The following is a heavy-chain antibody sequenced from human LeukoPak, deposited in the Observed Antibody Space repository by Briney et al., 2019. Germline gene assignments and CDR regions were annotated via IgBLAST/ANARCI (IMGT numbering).Heavy chain of an antibody. J-gene: IGHJ4*02. V-gene: IGHV3-48*03. CDR3: ATGIAARPGGSFDY. CDR2: ISSSGSTI. Sequence: PGGSLRLSCAVSGFTFSSYEMNWVRQAPGKGLEWVSYISSSGSTIYYADSVKGRFTISRDNAKNSLYLQMNSLRAEDTAVYYCATGIAARPGGSFDYWGQGTLVTVSS. D-gene: IGHD6-6*01. CDR1: GFTFSSYE.